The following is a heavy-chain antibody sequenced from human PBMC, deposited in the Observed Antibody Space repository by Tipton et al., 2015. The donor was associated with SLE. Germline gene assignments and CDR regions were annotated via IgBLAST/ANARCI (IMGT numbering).Heavy chain of an antibody. D-gene: IGHD2-15*01. CDR3: ASYSWAGTRFDY. Sequence: GLVKPSQTLSLTCAISGDSVSSNSAAWNWIRQSPSRGLEWLGRTYYRSKWYNDYAVSVKSRITINPDTSKNQFSLKLSSVTAADTAVYYCASYSWAGTRFDYWGQGTLVTVSS. CDR1: GDSVSSNSAA. CDR2: TYYRSKWYN. V-gene: IGHV6-1*01. J-gene: IGHJ4*02.